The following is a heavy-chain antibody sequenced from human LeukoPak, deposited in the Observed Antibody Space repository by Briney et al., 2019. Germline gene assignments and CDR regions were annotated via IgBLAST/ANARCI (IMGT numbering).Heavy chain of an antibody. CDR1: GFTVSSNY. J-gene: IGHJ6*02. CDR3: ASSPGTAMVYYYYGMDV. V-gene: IGHV3-53*01. D-gene: IGHD5-18*01. CDR2: IYSGGST. Sequence: TGGSLRLSCAASGFTVSSNYMSWVRQAPGKVLEWVSVIYSGGSTYYADSVKGRFTISRDNSKNTLYLQMNSLRAEDTAVYYCASSPGTAMVYYYYGMDVWGQGTTVTVSS.